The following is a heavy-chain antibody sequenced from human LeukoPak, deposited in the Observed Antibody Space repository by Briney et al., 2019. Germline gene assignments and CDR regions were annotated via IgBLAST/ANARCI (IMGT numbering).Heavy chain of an antibody. CDR2: MNPNSGNT. CDR3: ARGVVDWFDP. CDR1: GYTFTSYD. D-gene: IGHD2-15*01. V-gene: IGHV1-8*03. Sequence: GASVKVSCKASGYTFTSYDINWVRQATGHGLDWMGWMNPNSGNTGYAQKFQGRVTITRNTSISTAYMELSSLRSEDTAVYYCARGVVDWFDPWGQGTLVTVSS. J-gene: IGHJ5*02.